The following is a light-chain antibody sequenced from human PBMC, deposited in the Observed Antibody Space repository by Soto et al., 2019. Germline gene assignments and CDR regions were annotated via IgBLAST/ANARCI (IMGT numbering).Light chain of an antibody. J-gene: IGKJ5*01. CDR2: GAS. CDR3: QKYGGSPIT. CDR1: QSVSSR. Sequence: EIVWTHSPGTLSLSPVEISTLSCMASQSVSSRLAWYQHRPGQAPRLLISGASSRATGIPDRFSGSGSGTDFTLTISRLEPEDFALYYCQKYGGSPITFGQGKRRAIK. V-gene: IGKV3-20*01.